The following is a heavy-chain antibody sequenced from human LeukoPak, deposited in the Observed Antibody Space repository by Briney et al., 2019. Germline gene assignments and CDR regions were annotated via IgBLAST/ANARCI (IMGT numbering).Heavy chain of an antibody. CDR2: IYTSGST. D-gene: IGHD2-15*01. CDR3: AREDKGPAFFDY. CDR1: VGSISSGRYY. Sequence: SETLSLTCTGSVGSISSGRYYWSWIRQPAGKGLEWIGRIYTSGSTNYNPSLKTRVTRSVDTSKNQFSLKLSSVTAADTAVYYCAREDKGPAFFDYWGQGTLVSVSS. V-gene: IGHV4-61*02. J-gene: IGHJ4*02.